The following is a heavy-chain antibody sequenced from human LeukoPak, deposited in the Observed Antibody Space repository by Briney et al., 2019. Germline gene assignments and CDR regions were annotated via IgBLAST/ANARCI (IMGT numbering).Heavy chain of an antibody. CDR2: IYSGGST. D-gene: IGHD5-12*01. CDR1: GFTVSSNY. J-gene: IGHJ4*02. CDR3: AKDGLRGYSGYDSEY. Sequence: GGPLRLSCAASGFTVSSNYMSWVRQAPGKGLEWVSVIYSGGSTYYADSVKGRFTISRDNSKNTLYLQMNSLRAEDTAVYYCAKDGLRGYSGYDSEYWGQGTLVTVSS. V-gene: IGHV3-53*01.